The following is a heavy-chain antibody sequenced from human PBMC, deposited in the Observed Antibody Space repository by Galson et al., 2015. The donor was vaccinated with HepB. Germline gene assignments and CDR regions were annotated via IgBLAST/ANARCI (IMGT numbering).Heavy chain of an antibody. J-gene: IGHJ6*03. CDR2: IWYDGSNK. CDR1: GFTFSSYG. D-gene: IGHD3-3*01. CDR3: AREGTIFGAQGEGYYYYMDV. V-gene: IGHV3-33*01. Sequence: SLRLSCAASGFTFSSYGMHWVRQAPGKGLEWVAVIWYDGSNKYYADSVKGRFTISRDNSKNTLYLQMNSLRAEDTAVYYCAREGTIFGAQGEGYYYYMDVWGKGTTVTVSS.